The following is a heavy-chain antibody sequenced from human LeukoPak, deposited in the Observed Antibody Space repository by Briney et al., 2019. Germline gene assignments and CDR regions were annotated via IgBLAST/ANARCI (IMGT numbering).Heavy chain of an antibody. CDR1: GFTFSAYA. D-gene: IGHD3-3*01. CDR3: AKSRNLLRDGYEADAFDI. Sequence: GGSLRLSCAASGFTFSAYAMSWVRQAPGKGLEWVANIRQDGSDKYYVDSVKGRFTISRDNAKNSLYLQMNSLRAEDTAVYYCAKSRNLLRDGYEADAFDIWGQGTMVTVSS. V-gene: IGHV3-7*03. J-gene: IGHJ3*02. CDR2: IRQDGSDK.